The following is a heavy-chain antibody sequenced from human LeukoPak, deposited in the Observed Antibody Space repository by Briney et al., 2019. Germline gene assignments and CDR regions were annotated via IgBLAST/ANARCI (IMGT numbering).Heavy chain of an antibody. CDR1: GFTFSSYG. D-gene: IGHD5-18*01. V-gene: IGHV3-33*01. CDR3: ARPLPQYSYGSWFDP. J-gene: IGHJ5*02. Sequence: GGSLRLSCAASGFTFSSYGMHWVRQAPGKGLEWVAVIWYDGSNKYYADSVKGRFTISRDNSKNTLYLQMNSLRAEDTAVYYCARPLPQYSYGSWFDPWGQGTLVTVSS. CDR2: IWYDGSNK.